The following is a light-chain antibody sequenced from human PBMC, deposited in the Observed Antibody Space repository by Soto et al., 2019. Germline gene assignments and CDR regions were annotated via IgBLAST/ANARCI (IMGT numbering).Light chain of an antibody. CDR3: QSYDSYSVV. Sequence: NFMLTQPHSVSASPGKTVTISCTGSSGSIASNYVQWYQQRPGSAPTTVIYEDNQRPSGVPDRFSGSIDSSSNSASLTISGLKTEDEADYYCQSYDSYSVVFGGGTKVTVL. CDR2: EDN. J-gene: IGLJ2*01. CDR1: SGSIASNY. V-gene: IGLV6-57*02.